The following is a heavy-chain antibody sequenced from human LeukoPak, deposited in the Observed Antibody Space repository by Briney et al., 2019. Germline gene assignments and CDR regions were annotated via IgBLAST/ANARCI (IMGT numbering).Heavy chain of an antibody. D-gene: IGHD3-9*01. CDR3: ARDSPLRYFDWALYNWFDP. CDR1: GFTFSSYW. Sequence: GGSLRLSCAASGFTFSSYWMHWVRQAPGKGLVWVSRINSDGSSTSYADSVKGRFTISRDNAKNTLYLQMNSLRAEDTAVYYCARDSPLRYFDWALYNWFDPRGQGTLVTVSS. CDR2: INSDGSST. J-gene: IGHJ5*02. V-gene: IGHV3-74*01.